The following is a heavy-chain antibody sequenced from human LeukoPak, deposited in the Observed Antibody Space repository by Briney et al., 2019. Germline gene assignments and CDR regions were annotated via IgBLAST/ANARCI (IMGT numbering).Heavy chain of an antibody. Sequence: TGGSLRLSCAASGFTFSSYAMHWVRQAPGKGLEWVAVISYDGSNKYYADSVKGRFTISRDNSKNTLYLQMNSLRAEDTAVYYCARDPGLVYYYYGMDVWGQGTTVTVSS. CDR2: ISYDGSNK. J-gene: IGHJ6*02. CDR3: ARDPGLVYYYYGMDV. V-gene: IGHV3-30-3*01. D-gene: IGHD1-26*01. CDR1: GFTFSSYA.